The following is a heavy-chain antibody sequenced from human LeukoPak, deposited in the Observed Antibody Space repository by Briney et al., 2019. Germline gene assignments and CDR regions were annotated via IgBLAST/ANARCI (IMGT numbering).Heavy chain of an antibody. D-gene: IGHD6-19*01. Sequence: PGGSLRLSCAASGFTFSSYAMSWVRQAPGKGLEWVSAISGSGGSTYCADSVKGRFTISRDNSKNTLYLQMNSLRAEDTAVYYCARSVARYFDYWGQGTLVTVSS. CDR1: GFTFSSYA. CDR3: ARSVARYFDY. V-gene: IGHV3-23*01. CDR2: ISGSGGST. J-gene: IGHJ4*02.